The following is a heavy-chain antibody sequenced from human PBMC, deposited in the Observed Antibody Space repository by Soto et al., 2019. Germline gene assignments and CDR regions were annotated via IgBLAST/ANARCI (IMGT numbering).Heavy chain of an antibody. Sequence: ASVKVSCKASGGTFSSYAISRVRQAPGQGLEWMGGIIPIFGTANYAQKFQGRVTITADESTSTAYMELSSLRSEDTAVYYCVRGIYSGYDYYYYGMDVWGQGTTVTVSS. D-gene: IGHD5-12*01. CDR2: IIPIFGTA. V-gene: IGHV1-69*13. J-gene: IGHJ6*02. CDR1: GGTFSSYA. CDR3: VRGIYSGYDYYYYGMDV.